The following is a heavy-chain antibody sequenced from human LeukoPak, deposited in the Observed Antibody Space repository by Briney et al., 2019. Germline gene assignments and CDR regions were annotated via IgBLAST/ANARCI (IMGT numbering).Heavy chain of an antibody. J-gene: IGHJ4*02. CDR2: IVVGSGNT. D-gene: IGHD6-19*01. Sequence: ASVKVSCKASGFTFTSSAMQWVRQARGQRLEWIGWIVVGSGNTNYAQKFQERVAITRDMSTSTAYMELSSLRSEDTAVYYCAAERDSSGGIDYWGQGTLVTVSS. CDR3: AAERDSSGGIDY. CDR1: GFTFTSSA. V-gene: IGHV1-58*02.